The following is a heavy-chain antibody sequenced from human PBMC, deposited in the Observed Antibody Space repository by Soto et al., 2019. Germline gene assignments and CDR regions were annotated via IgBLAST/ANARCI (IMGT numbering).Heavy chain of an antibody. D-gene: IGHD6-19*01. Sequence: GGSLRLSCAASGFTFSSYAMHWVRQAPGKGLEWVAVISNDGSNEYYADSVKGRFTISRDNSKNTLYLQMNSLRAEDTAVYYCAKESLAVAGNDFDYWGQGTLVTVSS. CDR3: AKESLAVAGNDFDY. CDR1: GFTFSSYA. V-gene: IGHV3-30-3*01. J-gene: IGHJ4*02. CDR2: ISNDGSNE.